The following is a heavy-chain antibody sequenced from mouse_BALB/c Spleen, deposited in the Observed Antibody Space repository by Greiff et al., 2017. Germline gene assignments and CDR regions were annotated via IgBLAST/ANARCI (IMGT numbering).Heavy chain of an antibody. CDR1: GYTFTDYE. CDR3: TRRGPITTDFDC. Sequence: QVQLQQSGAELVRPGASVTLSCKASGYTFTDYEMHWVKQTPVHGLEWIGAIDPETGGTAYNQKFKGKATLTADKSSSTAYMELRSLTSEDSAVYYCTRRGPITTDFDCWGQGTTLTVSS. J-gene: IGHJ2*01. V-gene: IGHV1-15*01. CDR2: IDPETGGT. D-gene: IGHD2-4*01.